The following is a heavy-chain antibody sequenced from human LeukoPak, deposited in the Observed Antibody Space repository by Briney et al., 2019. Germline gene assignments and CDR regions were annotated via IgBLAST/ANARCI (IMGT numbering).Heavy chain of an antibody. CDR1: GFTFSSYS. J-gene: IGHJ4*02. D-gene: IGHD5-12*01. Sequence: GGSLRLSCAASGFTFSSYSMNWVRQAPGKGPEWVSSISSSSSYIYYADSVKGRFTISRDNAKNSLYLQMNSLRAEDTAVYYCAREESGYDSPYFDYWGQGTLVTVSS. CDR3: AREESGYDSPYFDY. V-gene: IGHV3-21*01. CDR2: ISSSSSYI.